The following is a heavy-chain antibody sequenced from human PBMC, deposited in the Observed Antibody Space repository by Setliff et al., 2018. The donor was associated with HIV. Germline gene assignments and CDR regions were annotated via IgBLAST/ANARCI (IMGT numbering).Heavy chain of an antibody. J-gene: IGHJ4*02. CDR3: ARGRRQWELKGGGSDDY. Sequence: ASVKVSCKASGYTFTSYGIGWVRQAPGQGLEWMGWLSAYTGNTNYAQKLQGRVTMTTDTSTSTAYMERRRLRSADTAVYYCARGRRQWELKGGGSDDYWGQGTLVTV. CDR2: LSAYTGNT. CDR1: GYTFTSYG. D-gene: IGHD1-26*01. V-gene: IGHV1-18*01.